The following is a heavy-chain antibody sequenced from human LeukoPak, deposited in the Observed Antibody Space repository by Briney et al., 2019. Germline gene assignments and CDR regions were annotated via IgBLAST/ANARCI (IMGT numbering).Heavy chain of an antibody. CDR1: GFTFSSYG. Sequence: GGSLRLSCAASGFTFSSYGMHWVRQAPGKGPEWVAVISDDGINKYYIDSVKGRFTISRDNSKNTLYLQMNSLRDEDTAVYYCAGGLLGCRGGSCYPTDYWGQGTLVTVSS. CDR2: ISDDGINK. J-gene: IGHJ4*02. D-gene: IGHD2-15*01. V-gene: IGHV3-30*03. CDR3: AGGLLGCRGGSCYPTDY.